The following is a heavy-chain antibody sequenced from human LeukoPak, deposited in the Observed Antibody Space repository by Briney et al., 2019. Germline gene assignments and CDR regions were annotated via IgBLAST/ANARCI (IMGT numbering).Heavy chain of an antibody. CDR1: GGSISSYY. CDR3: AREVDTAMVEAFDI. D-gene: IGHD5-18*01. V-gene: IGHV4-59*01. Sequence: SETLSLTCTVSGGSISSYYWSWIRQPPGKGLEWIGYIYYSGSTNYNPSLKSRVTISVDTSKNQFSLKLSSVTAADTAVYYCAREVDTAMVEAFDIWGQGTMVTVSS. CDR2: IYYSGST. J-gene: IGHJ3*02.